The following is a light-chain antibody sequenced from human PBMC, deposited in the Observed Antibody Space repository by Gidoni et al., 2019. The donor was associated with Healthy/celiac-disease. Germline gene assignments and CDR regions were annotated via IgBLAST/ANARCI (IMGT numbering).Light chain of an antibody. V-gene: IGKV1-33*01. Sequence: DIQMPPSPSSLSASVGDRVTITCQASQDISNYLNWYQQKPGKAPKLLIYDASNLETGVPSRFSGSGSGTDFTFTISSLQPEDIATYYCQQYDNLRITFGQGTRLEIK. CDR2: DAS. CDR1: QDISNY. J-gene: IGKJ5*01. CDR3: QQYDNLRIT.